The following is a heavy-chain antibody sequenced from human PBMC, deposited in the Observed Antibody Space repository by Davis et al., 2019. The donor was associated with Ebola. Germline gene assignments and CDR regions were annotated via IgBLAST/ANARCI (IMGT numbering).Heavy chain of an antibody. CDR1: GFTFSSYE. CDR2: ISSSSSYI. D-gene: IGHD3-22*01. V-gene: IGHV3-21*01. Sequence: GGSLRLSCAASGFTFSSYEMNWVRQAPGKGLEWVSSISSSSSYIYYADSVKGRFTISRDNAKNSLYLQMNSLRAKDTAVYYCHPITMIDYWGQGTLVTVSS. J-gene: IGHJ4*02. CDR3: HPITMIDY.